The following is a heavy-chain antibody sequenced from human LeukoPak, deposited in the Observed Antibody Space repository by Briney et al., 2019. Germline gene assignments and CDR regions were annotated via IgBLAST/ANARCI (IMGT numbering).Heavy chain of an antibody. Sequence: GGSLRLSCTASGFTFGDYAMTWVRQTPGKGLEWVGFIASETYGGTAEYAASVKGRFIISRDDPKSIAYLQMNSLKTEDTAVYYCTRDQTPYYWGQGTLVTVSS. CDR2: IASETYGGTA. V-gene: IGHV3-49*04. CDR1: GFTFGDYA. CDR3: TRDQTPYY. J-gene: IGHJ4*02.